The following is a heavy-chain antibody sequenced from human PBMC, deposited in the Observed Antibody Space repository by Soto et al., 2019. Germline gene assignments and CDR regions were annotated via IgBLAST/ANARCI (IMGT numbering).Heavy chain of an antibody. D-gene: IGHD3-10*01. CDR3: ARGGAHGYSGSGTYQFGYGIDV. Sequence: SETLSLTCAVEGGSLSGYSWSWIRQSPGKGLEWIGEINHFGSTSYNPSLKSRVTLLVDTSKRQFSLKLSSVTAADTAVYYCARGGAHGYSGSGTYQFGYGIDVWGQGTTVTVSS. J-gene: IGHJ6*02. V-gene: IGHV4-34*01. CDR1: GGSLSGYS. CDR2: INHFGST.